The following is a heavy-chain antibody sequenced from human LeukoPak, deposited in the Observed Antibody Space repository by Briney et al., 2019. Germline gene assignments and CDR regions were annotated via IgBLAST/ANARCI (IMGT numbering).Heavy chain of an antibody. J-gene: IGHJ4*02. D-gene: IGHD4-17*01. CDR3: AKVRSPSITTTELEC. V-gene: IGHV3-23*01. Sequence: GGSLRLSCSASSLTLSAYAMVWVRQAPGQGLEWVSGISHDGGQTFHADFVRGRFTISRDNSKNTLYLQMNSLRADDTAVYYCAKVRSPSITTTELECWGQGTLVTVSS. CDR2: ISHDGGQT. CDR1: SLTLSAYA.